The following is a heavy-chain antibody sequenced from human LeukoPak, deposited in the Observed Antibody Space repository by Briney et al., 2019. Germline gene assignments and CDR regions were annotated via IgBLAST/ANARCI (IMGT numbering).Heavy chain of an antibody. Sequence: GGSLRLSCAASGFTFSSYGMSWVRQAPGKGLEWVSYISSSSSTIYYADSVRGRFTISRDNAKNSLYLQMNSLRAEDTAVYYCTRDHHRRHYDSQARNTFDIWGQGTMVTVSS. CDR1: GFTFSSYG. CDR3: TRDHHRRHYDSQARNTFDI. D-gene: IGHD3-22*01. CDR2: ISSSSSTI. V-gene: IGHV3-48*01. J-gene: IGHJ3*02.